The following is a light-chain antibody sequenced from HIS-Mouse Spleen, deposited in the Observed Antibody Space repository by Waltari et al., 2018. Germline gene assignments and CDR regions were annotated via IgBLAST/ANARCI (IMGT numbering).Light chain of an antibody. Sequence: QSALTQPASVSGSPGQSLPISCTGTSSDVGGYHYVSWYQQHPGKAPKLMIYEVSNRPSGVSNRFSGSKSGNTASLTISGLQAEDEADYYCSSYTSSSTVVFGGGTKLTVL. CDR1: SSDVGGYHY. J-gene: IGLJ2*01. CDR2: EVS. V-gene: IGLV2-14*01. CDR3: SSYTSSSTVV.